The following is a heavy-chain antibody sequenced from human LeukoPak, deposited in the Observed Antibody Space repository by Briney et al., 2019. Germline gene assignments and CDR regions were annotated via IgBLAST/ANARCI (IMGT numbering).Heavy chain of an antibody. CDR2: IKQDGNEK. CDR3: ARGGGLDV. CDR1: GFTFSSYW. J-gene: IGHJ6*02. V-gene: IGHV3-7*04. Sequence: GGSLRLSCAGSGFTFSSYWMHWVRQAPGKGLEWVANIKQDGNEKYYVNSVEGRFTISRDNAKNSVYLQMNSLRAEDTAAYYCARGGGLDVWGQGATVTVSS.